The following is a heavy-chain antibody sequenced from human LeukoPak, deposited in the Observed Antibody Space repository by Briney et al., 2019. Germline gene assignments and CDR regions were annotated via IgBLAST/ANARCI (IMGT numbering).Heavy chain of an antibody. D-gene: IGHD3-10*01. V-gene: IGHV3-21*01. Sequence: PGGSLRLSCAASGFTFSSYSMNWVRQAPGKGLEWVSSISSSSSYIYYADSVKGRFTISRDNAKNSLYLQMNSLRAEDTAVYYCARDGVVRGVTLDYWGQGTLVTVSS. CDR1: GFTFSSYS. CDR3: ARDGVVRGVTLDY. CDR2: ISSSSSYI. J-gene: IGHJ4*02.